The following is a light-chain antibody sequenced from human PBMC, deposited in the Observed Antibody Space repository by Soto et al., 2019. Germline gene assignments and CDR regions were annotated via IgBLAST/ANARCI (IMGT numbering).Light chain of an antibody. CDR1: NSNIGGDT. CDR3: ATWDDSLNAVV. CDR2: NND. Sequence: QAVVTQPPSASETPGQRVTIPCSGGNSNIGGDTVNWYQKLPGTAPKLLIYNNDQRPSGVPDRFSGSKSGTSASLAISGLQSEDEAHYYCATWDDSLNAVVFGGGTKLTVL. V-gene: IGLV1-44*01. J-gene: IGLJ2*01.